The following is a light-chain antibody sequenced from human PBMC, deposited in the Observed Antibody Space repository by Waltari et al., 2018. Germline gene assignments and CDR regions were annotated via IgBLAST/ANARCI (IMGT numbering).Light chain of an antibody. Sequence: DIVMTQSPDSLALSLGERATINCQFSQSVLYSSDNKNYLAWYQQKPGQTPKHPIYWASTRESGVPDRFSGSGSGTDFTLTISSLQAEDVAVFYCQQYYSSPHTFGQGTKLEIK. CDR2: WAS. V-gene: IGKV4-1*01. J-gene: IGKJ2*01. CDR3: QQYYSSPHT. CDR1: QSVLYSSDNKNY.